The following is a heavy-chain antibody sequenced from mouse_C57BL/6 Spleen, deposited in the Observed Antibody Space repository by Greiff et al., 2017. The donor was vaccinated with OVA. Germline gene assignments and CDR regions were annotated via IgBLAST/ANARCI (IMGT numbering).Heavy chain of an antibody. Sequence: QVQLKQSGAELVRPGASVTLSCKASGYTFTDYEMHWVKQTPVHGLEWIGAIDPETGGTAYNQKFKGKAILTADKSSSTAYMELRSLTSEDSAVYYCTRIVGYYSHWGQGTSVTVSS. D-gene: IGHD2-12*01. CDR2: IDPETGGT. V-gene: IGHV1-15*01. CDR1: GYTFTDYE. CDR3: TRIVGYYSH. J-gene: IGHJ4*01.